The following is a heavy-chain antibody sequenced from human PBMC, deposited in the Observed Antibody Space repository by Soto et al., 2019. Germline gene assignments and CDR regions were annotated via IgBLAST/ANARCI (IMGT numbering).Heavy chain of an antibody. J-gene: IGHJ4*02. CDR3: AKLYSHYDPYYFDY. Sequence: GGSLRLSCAASGFTFSSYAMSWVRQAPGKGLEWVPAISGSGGSTYYAGSVKGRFTISRDNSKSTLYLQMNSLRAEDTAVYYCAKLYSHYDPYYFDYWGQGTLVTGYS. D-gene: IGHD3-22*01. V-gene: IGHV3-23*01. CDR2: ISGSGGST. CDR1: GFTFSSYA.